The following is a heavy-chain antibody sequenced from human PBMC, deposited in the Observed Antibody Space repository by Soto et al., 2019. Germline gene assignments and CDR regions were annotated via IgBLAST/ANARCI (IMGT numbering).Heavy chain of an antibody. J-gene: IGHJ4*02. V-gene: IGHV3-15*01. Sequence: GSLRLSCAASGVTLTNAWMSWVRQAPGKGLEWVARIKSKTDGGTTDYATPVKGRFTISRDDSKNTLYLQMNSLKIEDTAVYYCAREGSSSGPDYEYWGQGT. CDR3: AREGSSSGPDYEY. CDR1: GVTLTNAW. CDR2: IKSKTDGGTT. D-gene: IGHD3-22*01.